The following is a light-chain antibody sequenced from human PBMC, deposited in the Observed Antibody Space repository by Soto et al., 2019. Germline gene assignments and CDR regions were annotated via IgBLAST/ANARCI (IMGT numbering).Light chain of an antibody. V-gene: IGLV3-9*01. CDR2: RDS. CDR1: NIGSKN. CDR3: QVWDSSTEV. Sequence: SYELTQPLSVSVALGQTARITCGGNNIGSKNVHWYQQKPGQAPVLVIYRDSNRPSGIPERFSGSNSGNTATLTISRAQAGDEADYYCQVWDSSTEVFGPGTKLTVL. J-gene: IGLJ1*01.